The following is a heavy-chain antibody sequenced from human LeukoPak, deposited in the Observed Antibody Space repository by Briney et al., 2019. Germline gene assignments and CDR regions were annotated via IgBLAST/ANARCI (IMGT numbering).Heavy chain of an antibody. CDR2: ISSSGSTI. V-gene: IGHV3-11*01. J-gene: IGHJ4*02. CDR3: AGRYCSGGSCYFRLDY. D-gene: IGHD2-15*01. CDR1: GFTFSDYY. Sequence: GGSLRLSCAASGFTFSDYYMSWIRQAPGKGLEWVSYISSSGSTIYYADSVKGRFTISRDNAKNSLYLQMNSLRAEDTAVYYCAGRYCSGGSCYFRLDYWGQGTLVTVSS.